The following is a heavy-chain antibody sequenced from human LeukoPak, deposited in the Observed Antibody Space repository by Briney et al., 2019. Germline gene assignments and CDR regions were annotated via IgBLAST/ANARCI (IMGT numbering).Heavy chain of an antibody. Sequence: GGSLRLSCAASGFTFSSYSMNWARQAPGKGLEWVSSISSSRSYIYYADSVKGRFTISRDNAKNSLYLQMNSLRAEDTAVYYCARAKPAAGSFDYWGQGTLVTVSS. CDR1: GFTFSSYS. CDR3: ARAKPAAGSFDY. D-gene: IGHD2-2*01. CDR2: ISSSRSYI. V-gene: IGHV3-21*01. J-gene: IGHJ4*02.